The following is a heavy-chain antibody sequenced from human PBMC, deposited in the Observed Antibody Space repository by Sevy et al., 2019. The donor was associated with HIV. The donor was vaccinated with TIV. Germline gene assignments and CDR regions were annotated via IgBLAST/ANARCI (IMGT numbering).Heavy chain of an antibody. CDR1: GFSLSTYW. V-gene: IGHV3-7*01. CDR3: VRAIAADGSF. J-gene: IGHJ1*01. D-gene: IGHD6-13*01. CDR2: IKQDGSVK. Sequence: GGSLRLSCAASGFSLSTYWMSWVRQAPGKGLEWVANIKQDGSVKYYVDSVKGRFTISRDNARNFLYLQMNSLSAEDTDLYYCVRAIAADGSFWGQGTLVTVSS.